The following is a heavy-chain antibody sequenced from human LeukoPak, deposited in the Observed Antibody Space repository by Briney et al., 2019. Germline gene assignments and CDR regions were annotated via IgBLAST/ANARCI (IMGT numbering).Heavy chain of an antibody. CDR3: ARDRRRIQSIFDY. CDR2: ISYDGSNK. CDR1: GFTFSDYA. Sequence: GRSLRLSCAASGFTFSDYAMHWVRQAPGKGLEWVAVISYDGSNKYYADSAKGRFTISRDNSKNTLYLQMNSLRAEDAAVYYCARDRRRIQSIFDYWGQGTLVTVSS. J-gene: IGHJ4*02. D-gene: IGHD5-18*01. V-gene: IGHV3-30-3*01.